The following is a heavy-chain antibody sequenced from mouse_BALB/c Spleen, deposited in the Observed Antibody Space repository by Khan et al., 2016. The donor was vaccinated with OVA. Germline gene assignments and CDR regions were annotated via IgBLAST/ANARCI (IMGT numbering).Heavy chain of an antibody. CDR2: ISYNGNT. J-gene: IGHJ2*01. V-gene: IGHV3-2*02. D-gene: IGHD1-1*01. CDR3: ARVYGGDFDY. Sequence: EVQLQESGPGLVKPSQSLSLTCTVTGYSITTDYAWNWIRQFPGNKLEWMGFISYNGNTTYNPSLKSRISITRATSKNQFFLQLKSVTTEDTARYDCARVYGGDFDYWGQGTTLTVSS. CDR1: GYSITTDYA.